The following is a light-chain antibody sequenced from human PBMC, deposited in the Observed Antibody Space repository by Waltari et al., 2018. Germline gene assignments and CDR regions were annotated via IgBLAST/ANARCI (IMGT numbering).Light chain of an antibody. J-gene: IGKJ1*01. CDR2: NAS. Sequence: EIVLTQSPVTLSVSPGERVSLSCRASENIRNNLAWYQQTPGQAPRLLISNASTRATSVPARFSGSGSGTEFTLTISSLQSEDFAVYFCHQYNYWPRTFGQGTKVEI. V-gene: IGKV3-15*01. CDR3: HQYNYWPRT. CDR1: ENIRNN.